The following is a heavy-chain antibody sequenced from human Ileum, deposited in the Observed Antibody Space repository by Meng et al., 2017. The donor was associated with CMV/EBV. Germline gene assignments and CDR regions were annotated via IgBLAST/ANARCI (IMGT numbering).Heavy chain of an antibody. CDR1: GGSGSSGTHY. Sequence: VSGGSGSSGTHYWSWIRQTPGKGLDWIGYIFYSGSSNYNPSLKGRVTISVDTSRNQFSLKLSSATAADTAVYYCARDLLFTGRFDPWGQGTLVTVSS. V-gene: IGHV4-61*01. D-gene: IGHD2-15*01. CDR2: IFYSGSS. J-gene: IGHJ5*02. CDR3: ARDLLFTGRFDP.